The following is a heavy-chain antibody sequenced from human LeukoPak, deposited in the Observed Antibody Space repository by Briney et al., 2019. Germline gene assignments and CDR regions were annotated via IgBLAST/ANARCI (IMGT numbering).Heavy chain of an antibody. CDR1: GYSFTGYY. CDR2: VSPEKGDT. D-gene: IGHD3/OR15-3a*01. CDR3: ARVFGYYYFYMDV. Sequence: GASVKVSCKASGYSFTGYYMHWVRQAPGQGLEWMGWVSPEKGDTNYVQNFQGRLSMTTDTSTSTAYMELTSLTSDDTAVYYCARVFGYYYFYMDVWGEGTTVTISS. V-gene: IGHV1-2*02. J-gene: IGHJ6*03.